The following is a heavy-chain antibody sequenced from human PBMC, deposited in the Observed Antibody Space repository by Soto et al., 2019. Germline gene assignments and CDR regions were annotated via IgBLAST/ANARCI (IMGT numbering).Heavy chain of an antibody. Sequence: GGSLRLSCAASGFSLGNFWMHWVRQAPGKGLVWVSFINNDGSDTTYADSVKGRFTISRDNAKNTLYLQVNSLRAEDTAVYDGARDRRHSAFDPWGPGTLVTVSS. CDR1: GFSLGNFW. CDR3: ARDRRHSAFDP. CDR2: INNDGSDT. V-gene: IGHV3-74*03. J-gene: IGHJ5*02. D-gene: IGHD5-18*01.